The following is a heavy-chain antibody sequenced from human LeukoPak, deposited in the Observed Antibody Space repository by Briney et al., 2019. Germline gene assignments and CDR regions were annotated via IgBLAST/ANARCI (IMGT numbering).Heavy chain of an antibody. J-gene: IGHJ3*02. CDR3: TRDHIYYDSDGDYAPDAFDI. D-gene: IGHD3-22*01. CDR2: INYSGST. CDR1: GASISPYY. V-gene: IGHV4-59*01. Sequence: SETLSLTCTVSGASISPYYWSWIRQPPGKGLEWIGYINYSGSTSYNPSLKSRVSISVDRSKNQFSLNLSSVTAADTAIYYFTRDHIYYDSDGDYAPDAFDIWSQGTLVTVSS.